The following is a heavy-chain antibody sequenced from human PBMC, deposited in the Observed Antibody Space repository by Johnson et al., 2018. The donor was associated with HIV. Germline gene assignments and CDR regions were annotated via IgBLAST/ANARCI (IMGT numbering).Heavy chain of an antibody. D-gene: IGHD7-27*01. CDR3: ARDPTTHNARLTGDFGAFDI. V-gene: IGHV3-20*04. Sequence: VQLVESGGGVVQPGRSLRLSCAASGFTFRSYAMHWVRQTPGKVLEWVSGINWNGGSTGYAYSVKVRFTISRDTSENSLDLQMNSLTAEDTALYYCARDPTTHNARLTGDFGAFDIWGQGTMVTVSS. J-gene: IGHJ3*02. CDR2: INWNGGST. CDR1: GFTFRSYA.